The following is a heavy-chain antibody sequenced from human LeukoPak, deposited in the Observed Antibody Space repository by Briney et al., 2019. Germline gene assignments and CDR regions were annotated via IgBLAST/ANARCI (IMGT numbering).Heavy chain of an antibody. Sequence: GGSLRLSCAASGFTLSSYSMNWVRQAPGKGLEWVSSISSSSSYIYYADSVKGRFTISRDNAKNSLYLQMNSLRAEDTAVYYCARGPIENIVVVVAATPLGYYFDYWGQGTLVTVSS. CDR2: ISSSSSYI. CDR1: GFTLSSYS. J-gene: IGHJ4*02. CDR3: ARGPIENIVVVVAATPLGYYFDY. D-gene: IGHD2-15*01. V-gene: IGHV3-21*01.